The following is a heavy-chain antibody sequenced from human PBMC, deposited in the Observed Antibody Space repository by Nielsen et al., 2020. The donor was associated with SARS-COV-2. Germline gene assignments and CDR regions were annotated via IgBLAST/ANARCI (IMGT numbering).Heavy chain of an antibody. D-gene: IGHD3-3*01. V-gene: IGHV3-33*01. CDR1: GFIFDAYG. Sequence: GESLKISCAASGFIFDAYGMHWVRQAPGKGLEWVAAIWYDGGKKYYADSVKGRFTISRDNSNNMLYLQMNSLRADDTAVYYCARGGSYDFWGGADYWGQGTLVIVSS. CDR3: ARGGSYDFWGGADY. CDR2: IWYDGGKK. J-gene: IGHJ4*02.